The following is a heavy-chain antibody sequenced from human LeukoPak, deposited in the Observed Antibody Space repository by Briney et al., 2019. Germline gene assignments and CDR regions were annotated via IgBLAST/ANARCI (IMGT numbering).Heavy chain of an antibody. CDR1: GGSISNYY. J-gene: IGHJ6*03. V-gene: IGHV4-59*01. CDR2: IYYSGST. D-gene: IGHD2-2*02. Sequence: PSETLSLTCTVSGGSISNYYWTWIRRPPGKGLEWIGHIYYSGSTNYNPSLKSRVTISVDTSKNQFSLKLNSVTAADTAVYYCARGQCSSSSCYNYYYYMDVWGKGTTVTVSS. CDR3: ARGQCSSSSCYNYYYYMDV.